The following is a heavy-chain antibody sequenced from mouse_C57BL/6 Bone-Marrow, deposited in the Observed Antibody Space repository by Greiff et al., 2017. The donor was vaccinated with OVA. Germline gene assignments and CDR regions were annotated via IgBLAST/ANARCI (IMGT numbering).Heavy chain of an antibody. Sequence: VQLQQSGAELVKPGASVKISCKASGYTFTAYYINWVKQRPGQGLEWIGKIGPGSGSTYYNEKFKGQATLTADKSSSTAYMQLSSLTSDDSAVYFGARGDYSNPYYFDYWGQGTTLTVSS. CDR2: IGPGSGST. CDR1: GYTFTAYY. V-gene: IGHV1-77*01. D-gene: IGHD2-5*01. J-gene: IGHJ2*01. CDR3: ARGDYSNPYYFDY.